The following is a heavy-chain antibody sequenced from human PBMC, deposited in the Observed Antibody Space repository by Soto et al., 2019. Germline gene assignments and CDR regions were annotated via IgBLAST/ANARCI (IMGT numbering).Heavy chain of an antibody. CDR3: HESHNYYGSGSYSDY. CDR2: INHSGST. V-gene: IGHV4-39*07. CDR1: GGSISSSGYY. D-gene: IGHD3-10*01. Sequence: SETLSLTCTVSGGSISSSGYYWSWIRQPPGKGLEWIGEINHSGSTNYNPSLKSRVTISVDTSKNQFSLKLSSVTAADTAVYYCHESHNYYGSGSYSDYWGQGTLVTVSS. J-gene: IGHJ4*02.